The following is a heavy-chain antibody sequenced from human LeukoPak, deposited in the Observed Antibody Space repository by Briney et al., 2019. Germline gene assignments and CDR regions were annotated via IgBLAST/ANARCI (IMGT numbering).Heavy chain of an antibody. CDR2: IYTSGST. CDR3: ARVRSSWYQYFDY. V-gene: IGHV4-61*02. J-gene: IGHJ4*02. Sequence: SQTLSLTCTVSGDSITSGIHYWSWFRQPAGKGLEWIGRIYTSGSTNYNPSLKSRVTISLDTSKNQISLNLSSVIAADTAVYYCARVRSSWYQYFDYWGQGTLVTVSS. CDR1: GDSITSGIHY. D-gene: IGHD6-13*01.